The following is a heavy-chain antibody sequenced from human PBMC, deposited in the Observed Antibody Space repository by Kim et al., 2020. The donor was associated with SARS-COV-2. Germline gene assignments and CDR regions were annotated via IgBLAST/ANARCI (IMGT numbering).Heavy chain of an antibody. V-gene: IGHV3-30*18. Sequence: GGSLRLSCAASGFTFSSYGMHWVRQAPGKGLEWVAVISYDGSNKYYADSVKGRFTNSRDNSKNTLYLQMNSLRAEDTAVYYCAKEGQWPLDYGMDVWGQGTTVTVSS. J-gene: IGHJ6*02. CDR3: AKEGQWPLDYGMDV. CDR2: ISYDGSNK. CDR1: GFTFSSYG. D-gene: IGHD6-19*01.